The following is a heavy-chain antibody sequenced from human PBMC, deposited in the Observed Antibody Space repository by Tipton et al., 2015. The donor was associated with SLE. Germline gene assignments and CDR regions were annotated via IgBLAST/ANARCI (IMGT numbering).Heavy chain of an antibody. Sequence: TLSLTCTVSGDSISNGHDYWSWIRQPPGKGLEWIGNIYYGGGTYYNPSLESRVTISLDTSKNQFSLKLNSVTAADTAVYYCARSTDQNWFDPWGQGTLVTVSS. J-gene: IGHJ5*02. D-gene: IGHD2-2*01. CDR1: GDSISNGHDY. CDR2: IYYGGGT. V-gene: IGHV4-31*03. CDR3: ARSTDQNWFDP.